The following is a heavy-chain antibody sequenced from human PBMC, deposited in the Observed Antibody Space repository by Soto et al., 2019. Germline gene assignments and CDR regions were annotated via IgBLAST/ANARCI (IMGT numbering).Heavy chain of an antibody. CDR2: IIPIFGTA. V-gene: IGHV1-69*13. CDR1: GGTLSSYA. D-gene: IGHD3-9*01. J-gene: IGHJ6*02. CDR3: AGKLNYDILTGYGPDYYYYGMDV. Sequence: SVKVSCKASGGTLSSYAISWVRQAPGQGLEWMGGIIPIFGTANYAQKFQGRVTITADESTSTAYMELSSLRSEGTAVYYCAGKLNYDILTGYGPDYYYYGMDVWGQGTTVTVSS.